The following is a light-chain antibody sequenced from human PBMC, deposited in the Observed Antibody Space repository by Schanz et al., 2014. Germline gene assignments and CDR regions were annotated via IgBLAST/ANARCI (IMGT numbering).Light chain of an antibody. V-gene: IGKV3-11*01. CDR1: QSVGRY. CDR3: QQYNNWPPKT. J-gene: IGKJ1*01. CDR2: DAS. Sequence: EIVLTQSPATLSLSPGEGATLSCRASQSVGRYLAWYQQKPGQAPRLLIYDASNRATGIPARFSGSGSGTDFTLTISSLQSEDFAVYYCQQYNNWPPKTFGQGTKVEIK.